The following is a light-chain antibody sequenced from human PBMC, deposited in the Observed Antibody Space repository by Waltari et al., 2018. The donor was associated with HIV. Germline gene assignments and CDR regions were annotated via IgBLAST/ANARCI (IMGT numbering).Light chain of an antibody. J-gene: IGKJ1*01. CDR2: AAG. CDR3: QNYNSAPRT. Sequence: DIQMTQSPASLSASVGDRVTITCRASQGITNYLAWYQQKPGKVPKLLIYAAGTLQSGVPSRFSGCGSGTDFTLTISSLQPEDVATYYCQNYNSAPRTFGQGTKVEIK. V-gene: IGKV1-27*01. CDR1: QGITNY.